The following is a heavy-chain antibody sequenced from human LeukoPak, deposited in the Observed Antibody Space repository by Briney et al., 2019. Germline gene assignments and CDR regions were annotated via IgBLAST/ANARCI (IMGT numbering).Heavy chain of an antibody. CDR2: IYHSGST. D-gene: IGHD3-3*01. CDR1: GGSISSSGYY. Sequence: SETLSLTCTVSGGSISSSGYYWGWIRQPPGKGLEWIGSIYHSGSTYYNPSLKSRVTISVDTSKNQFSLKLSSVTAADTAVYYCAREIDSFGFDYWGQGTLVTVSS. CDR3: AREIDSFGFDY. J-gene: IGHJ4*02. V-gene: IGHV4-39*07.